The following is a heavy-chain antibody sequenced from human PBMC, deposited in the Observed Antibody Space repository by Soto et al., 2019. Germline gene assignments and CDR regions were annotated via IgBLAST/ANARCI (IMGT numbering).Heavy chain of an antibody. CDR1: GFTFSSYD. Sequence: DVQLVESGGGLVKPGGSLRLSCAASGFTFSSYDMNWVRQAPGKGLEWVSSISTGSNYIYYADSVKGRFTISRDNAKNSLYLQMNSLRAEDTAVYYCARLLGRTIAAGGIPNWGQGTLVTVSS. J-gene: IGHJ4*02. CDR2: ISTGSNYI. CDR3: ARLLGRTIAAGGIPN. V-gene: IGHV3-21*01. D-gene: IGHD6-13*01.